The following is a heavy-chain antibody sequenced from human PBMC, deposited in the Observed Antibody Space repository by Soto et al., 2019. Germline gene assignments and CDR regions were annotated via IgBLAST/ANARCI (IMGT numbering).Heavy chain of an antibody. Sequence: GKGLEWVSSISSSSSYIYYADSVKGRFTISRDNAKNSLYLQMNSLRAEDTAVYYCARDTYSSGWGDYFDYWGQGTLVTVSS. CDR3: ARDTYSSGWGDYFDY. V-gene: IGHV3-21*01. CDR2: ISSSSSYI. D-gene: IGHD6-19*01. J-gene: IGHJ4*02.